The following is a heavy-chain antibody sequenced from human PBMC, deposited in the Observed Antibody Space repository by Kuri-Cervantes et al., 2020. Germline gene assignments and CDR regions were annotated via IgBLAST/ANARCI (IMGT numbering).Heavy chain of an antibody. V-gene: IGHV3-33*01. D-gene: IGHD3-9*01. CDR1: GFTFSTFG. CDR2: IWYDGNKK. CDR3: ARALGQSYDILTGYYTNYYYGMDY. Sequence: GESLKISCAASGFTFSTFGIHWVRQAPGKGLEWVADIWYDGNKKYYADSVKGRFTISRDNAKNSLYLQMNSLRAEDTAVYYCARALGQSYDILTGYYTNYYYGMDYWGQGTTVTVSS. J-gene: IGHJ6*02.